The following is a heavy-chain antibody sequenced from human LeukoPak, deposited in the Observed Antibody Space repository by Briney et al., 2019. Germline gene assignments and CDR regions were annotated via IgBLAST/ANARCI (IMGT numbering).Heavy chain of an antibody. D-gene: IGHD5-18*01. CDR3: ASLGYSYGLTGESPAYYFDY. CDR2: ISSSSSTV. Sequence: GGSLRLSCAASGFTFSSYSMNWVRQAPGKGLEWVSYISSSSSTVYYADSVKGRFTISRDNAKNSLYLQMNSLRAEDTAVYYCASLGYSYGLTGESPAYYFDYWGQGTLVTVSS. CDR1: GFTFSSYS. V-gene: IGHV3-48*01. J-gene: IGHJ4*02.